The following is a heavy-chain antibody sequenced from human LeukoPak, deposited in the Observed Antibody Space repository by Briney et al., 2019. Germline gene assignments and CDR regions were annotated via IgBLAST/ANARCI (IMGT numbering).Heavy chain of an antibody. CDR2: MNPNSGNT. CDR1: GYTFTSYD. CDR3: ARVNRYCSGGSCPRGFGY. V-gene: IGHV1-8*01. J-gene: IGHJ4*02. D-gene: IGHD2-15*01. Sequence: ASVKVSCKASGYTFTSYDINWVRQATGQGLEWMGWMNPNSGNTGYAQKFQGRVTMTRNTSISTAYMELSSLRSEDTAVYYCARVNRYCSGGSCPRGFGYWGQGTLVTVSS.